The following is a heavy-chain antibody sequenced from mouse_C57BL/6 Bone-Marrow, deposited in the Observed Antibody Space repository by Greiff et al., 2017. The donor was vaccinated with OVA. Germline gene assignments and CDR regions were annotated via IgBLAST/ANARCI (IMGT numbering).Heavy chain of an antibody. CDR1: GFNIKDDY. CDR3: TTQTVEPPDWYFDV. Sequence: EVQLQQSGAELVRPGASVKLSCTASGFNIKDDYMHWVKQRPEQGLEWIGWIDPENGDTEYASKFQGKATITADKSSNTAYLQLSSLTSEATAVYYCTTQTVEPPDWYFDVWGTGTTVTVSS. D-gene: IGHD1-1*01. CDR2: IDPENGDT. J-gene: IGHJ1*03. V-gene: IGHV14-4*01.